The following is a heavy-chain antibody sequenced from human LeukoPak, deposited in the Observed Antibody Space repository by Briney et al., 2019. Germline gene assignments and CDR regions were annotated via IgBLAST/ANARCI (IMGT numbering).Heavy chain of an antibody. J-gene: IGHJ4*02. CDR1: GGSISSSSYY. V-gene: IGHV4-39*07. D-gene: IGHD6-13*01. Sequence: SETLSLTCTVSGGSISSSSYYWGWIRQPPGKGLEWIGSIYYSGSTYYNPSLKSRVTISVDTSKNQFSLKLSSVTAADTAVYYCARDPARIAAAGTAMWGQGTLVTVSS. CDR2: IYYSGST. CDR3: ARDPARIAAAGTAM.